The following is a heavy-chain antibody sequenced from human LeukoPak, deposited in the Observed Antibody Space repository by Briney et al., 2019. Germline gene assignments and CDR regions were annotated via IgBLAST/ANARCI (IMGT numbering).Heavy chain of an antibody. CDR1: GGSISSYY. D-gene: IGHD3-3*01. V-gene: IGHV4-59*01. J-gene: IGHJ4*02. CDR2: IHYSGST. CDR3: AGGTGYDFWSGYTPYFDY. Sequence: KPSETLSLTSTVSGGSISSYYWSWIRQPPGKGLEWIGYIHYSGSTNYNPSLKSRVTISVDTSKNQFALKLSSVTAADTAVYYCAGGTGYDFWSGYTPYFDYWGQGTLVTVSS.